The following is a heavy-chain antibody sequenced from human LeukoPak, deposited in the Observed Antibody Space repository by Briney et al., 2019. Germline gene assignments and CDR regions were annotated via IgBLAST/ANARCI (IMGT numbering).Heavy chain of an antibody. V-gene: IGHV3-23*01. CDR3: AKAYFGSGRYSPFDY. CDR1: GFTFSNYA. J-gene: IGHJ4*02. D-gene: IGHD3-10*01. CDR2: ISDSGGRT. Sequence: GGSLRLSCAASGFTFSNYAMSWVRQAPGKGLEWVLGISDSGGRTYYAESVKGRLTVSRDNSKNTLDLHMNSLRAEDTAVYYCAKAYFGSGRYSPFDYWGQGTLVTVSS.